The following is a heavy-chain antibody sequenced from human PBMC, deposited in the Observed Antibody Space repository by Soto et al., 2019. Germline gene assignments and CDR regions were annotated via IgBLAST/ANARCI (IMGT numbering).Heavy chain of an antibody. Sequence: GGALRLLCGASGCTLSRYALSLGRQAPGKGVEWFSAISGSGGSTYYADSVKGRFTISRDNSKNTLYLQMNSLRAEDTAVYYCAKLGYSYGTLGDNYYDGMDVWGQGTTVTVSS. J-gene: IGHJ6*02. CDR1: GCTLSRYA. V-gene: IGHV3-23*01. D-gene: IGHD5-18*01. CDR3: AKLGYSYGTLGDNYYDGMDV. CDR2: ISGSGGST.